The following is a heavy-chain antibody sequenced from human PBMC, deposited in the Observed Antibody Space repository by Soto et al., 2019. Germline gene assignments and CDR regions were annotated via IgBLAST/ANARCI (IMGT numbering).Heavy chain of an antibody. CDR1: GGSISSYY. D-gene: IGHD2-8*01. CDR2: IYYSGST. J-gene: IGHJ6*03. CDR3: ARGSPHCTNGVCYNRAYYYYYYMDV. Sequence: SETLSLTCTVSGGSISSYYWSWIRQPPGKGLEWIGYIYYSGSTNYNPSLKSRVTISVDTSKNQFSLKLSSVTAADTAVYYCARGSPHCTNGVCYNRAYYYYYYMDVWGKGTTVTVSS. V-gene: IGHV4-59*01.